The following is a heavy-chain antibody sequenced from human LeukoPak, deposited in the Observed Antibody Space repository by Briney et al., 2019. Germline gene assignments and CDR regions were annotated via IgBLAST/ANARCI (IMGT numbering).Heavy chain of an antibody. J-gene: IGHJ4*02. CDR1: GYTFPSNG. CDR3: ARGPAAMMGRVDY. D-gene: IGHD2-2*01. CDR2: ISAYNGDT. Sequence: ASVKVSSKASGYTFPSNGIIWVRQAPGQGLEWMGWISAYNGDTNYAHKLQGRVTMTTDTSTSTAYMELRSLRSDDTAVYYCARGPAAMMGRVDYWGQGTLVTVSS. V-gene: IGHV1-18*01.